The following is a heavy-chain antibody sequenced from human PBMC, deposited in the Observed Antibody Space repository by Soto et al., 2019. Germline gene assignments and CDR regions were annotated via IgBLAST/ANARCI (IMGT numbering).Heavy chain of an antibody. Sequence: SETLSLTCTVSGGSISSGGYYWSWIRQHPGKGLEWIGYIYYSGSTYYNPSLKSRVTISVDTSKNQFSLKLSSVTAADTAVYYCARAWFGDGYFDYWGQGTLVTVSS. CDR2: IYYSGST. CDR3: ARAWFGDGYFDY. J-gene: IGHJ4*02. CDR1: GGSISSGGYY. V-gene: IGHV4-31*03. D-gene: IGHD3-10*01.